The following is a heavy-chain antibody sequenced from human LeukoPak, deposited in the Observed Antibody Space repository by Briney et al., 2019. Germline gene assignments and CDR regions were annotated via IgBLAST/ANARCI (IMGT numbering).Heavy chain of an antibody. V-gene: IGHV3-23*01. J-gene: IGHJ6*03. CDR3: AKDRLGEGLQFWDYYYYYMDV. CDR1: GFTFSSYA. D-gene: IGHD4-11*01. Sequence: GGSLRLSCAASGFTFSSYAMSWVRQAPGKGLEWVSAISGSGGSTYYADSVKGGFTISRDNSKNTLYLQMNSLRAEDTAVYYCAKDRLGEGLQFWDYYYYYMDVWGKGTTVTVSS. CDR2: ISGSGGST.